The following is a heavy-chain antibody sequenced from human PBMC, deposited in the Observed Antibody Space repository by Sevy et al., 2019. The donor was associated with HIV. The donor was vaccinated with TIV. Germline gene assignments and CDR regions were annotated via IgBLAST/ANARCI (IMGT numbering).Heavy chain of an antibody. CDR3: TTARYTSGWLDYFDY. J-gene: IGHJ4*02. CDR1: GFTFSNAW. D-gene: IGHD6-19*01. CDR2: IKSKADGGTP. Sequence: GGSLRLSCAASGFTFSNAWMSWVRQSPGKGLEWVGRIKSKADGGTPDYAAPVKDRFTISREESKTTLYLHMNGLKTADTAVYYCTTARYTSGWLDYFDYWGQGTLVTVSS. V-gene: IGHV3-15*01.